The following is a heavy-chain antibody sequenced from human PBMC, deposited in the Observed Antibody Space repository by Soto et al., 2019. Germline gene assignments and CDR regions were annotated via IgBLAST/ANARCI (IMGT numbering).Heavy chain of an antibody. V-gene: IGHV3-73*02. Sequence: EVHLVECGGGLVQPGGSLKLTCAASGFTLSGSAMHWVRQASGKGLEWVGRIRSKANSYATAYVASVKGRFTISRDDSKNTAYLQMNSLKTEDTAVYYCSRLVGATSSFDSWGQGTLVTVSS. CDR2: IRSKANSYAT. D-gene: IGHD1-26*01. J-gene: IGHJ4*02. CDR1: GFTLSGSA. CDR3: SRLVGATSSFDS.